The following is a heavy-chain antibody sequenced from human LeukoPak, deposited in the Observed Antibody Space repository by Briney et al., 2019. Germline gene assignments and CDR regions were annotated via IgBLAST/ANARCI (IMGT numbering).Heavy chain of an antibody. D-gene: IGHD5-12*01. J-gene: IGHJ4*02. Sequence: QAGGSLRLSCAASGFTFGSYSMNWVRQAPGKGLEWVSYISSSSSTIYYADSVKGRFTISRDNAKNSLYLQMNSLRDEDTAVYYCARDPITAHLDYWGQGTLVTVSS. CDR2: ISSSSSTI. CDR1: GFTFGSYS. CDR3: ARDPITAHLDY. V-gene: IGHV3-48*02.